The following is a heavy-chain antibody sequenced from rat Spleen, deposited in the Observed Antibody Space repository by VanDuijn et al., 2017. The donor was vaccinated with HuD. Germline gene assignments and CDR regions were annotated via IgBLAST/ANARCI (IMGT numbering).Heavy chain of an antibody. CDR3: TREGHTMDRATYWFAY. V-gene: IGHV2-15*01. Sequence: SWVRQPPGKGLEWMGAIWSGGMTDYNSALKSRLSISRDTSKSQVFLKIYSLQTEDTAIYFCTREGHTMDRATYWFAYWGQGTLVTVSS. CDR2: IWSGGMT. D-gene: IGHD1-9*01. J-gene: IGHJ3*01.